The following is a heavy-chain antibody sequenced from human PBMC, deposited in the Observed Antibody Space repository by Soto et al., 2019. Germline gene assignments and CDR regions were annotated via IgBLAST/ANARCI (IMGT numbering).Heavy chain of an antibody. J-gene: IGHJ5*02. Sequence: PSETLSLTCAVYGGSFSGYYWSWIRQPPGKGLEWIGEINHSGSTNYNPSLKSRVTISVDKSKNQFSLKLSSVTAADTAVYYCARDKGYGYYYDSSGNWFDPWGQGTLVTVSS. CDR1: GGSFSGYY. CDR2: INHSGST. CDR3: ARDKGYGYYYDSSGNWFDP. V-gene: IGHV4-34*01. D-gene: IGHD3-22*01.